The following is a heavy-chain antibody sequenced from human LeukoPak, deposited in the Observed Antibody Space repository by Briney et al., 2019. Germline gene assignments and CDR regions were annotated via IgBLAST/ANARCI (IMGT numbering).Heavy chain of an antibody. J-gene: IGHJ2*01. CDR3: ARLAGSRSPWYLDL. CDR1: GFAFSSYS. CDR2: IAPSGGSI. D-gene: IGHD6-19*01. V-gene: IGHV3-21*04. Sequence: GGSLRLSCTTFGFAFSSYSMNWVRQAPRKGLECVSSIAPSGGSIFYADSVKGRFSISRDNAKNSLFLQMYSLGADDTAVYYCARLAGSRSPWYLDLWGRGTLVTVSS.